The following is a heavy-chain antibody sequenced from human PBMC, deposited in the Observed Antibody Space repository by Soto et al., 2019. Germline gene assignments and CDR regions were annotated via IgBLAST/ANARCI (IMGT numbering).Heavy chain of an antibody. V-gene: IGHV1-58*02. J-gene: IGHJ4*02. CDR3: AAQSPFYYYDSSGPSVDY. CDR1: GYTFTSYA. CDR2: INVGSGNT. Sequence: ASVKVSCKASGYTFTSYAMHWVRQAPGQRLEWIGWINVGSGNTNYAQKFQERVTITRDMSTSTAYMELSSLRSEDTAVYYCAAQSPFYYYDSSGPSVDYWGQGTLVTVSS. D-gene: IGHD3-22*01.